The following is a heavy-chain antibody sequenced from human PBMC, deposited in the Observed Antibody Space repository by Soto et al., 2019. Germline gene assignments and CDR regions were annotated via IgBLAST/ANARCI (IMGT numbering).Heavy chain of an antibody. CDR2: VCYSGST. J-gene: IGHJ6*02. CDR1: GGSISSGGSY. V-gene: IGHV4-31*03. CDR3: ARDRNKSRIDSSSWYVYHYGMDV. D-gene: IGHD6-13*01. Sequence: PSETLSLTCTVSGGSISSGGSYWSWIRQRPGKGLEWIGYVCYSGSTYYTPSLKGRVTIAVDTSKNEFSLKLSSVTAADTAVYYCARDRNKSRIDSSSWYVYHYGMDVWGQGTTVTVAS.